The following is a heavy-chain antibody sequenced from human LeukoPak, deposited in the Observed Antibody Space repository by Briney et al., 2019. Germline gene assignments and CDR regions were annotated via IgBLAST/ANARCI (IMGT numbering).Heavy chain of an antibody. Sequence: GGSLRLSCVASGFTFRTYWMSWVRQSPGKGLEWVANIHPDGTAQFYVDSVKGRFIISRDNAKNSLFLQINSLRDEDMAVYYCAAGGSIGGFFPNWGQGTLVTVSS. CDR2: IHPDGTAQ. V-gene: IGHV3-7*01. D-gene: IGHD3-3*01. CDR1: GFTFRTYW. J-gene: IGHJ1*01. CDR3: AAGGSIGGFFPN.